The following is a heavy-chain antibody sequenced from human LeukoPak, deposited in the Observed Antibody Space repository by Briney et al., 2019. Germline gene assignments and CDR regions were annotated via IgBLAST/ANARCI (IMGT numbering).Heavy chain of an antibody. CDR2: ITGKSSGT. CDR1: GFTFNDNV. CDR3: AKSRDPLQLWLPDYDV. Sequence: PGGSPRLSCSASGFTFNDNVMSWVRQAPGKGLEWVSSITGKSSGTFSADSVKGRFTISRDNSKNTLFLQMDSLRADDTAMYYCAKSRDPLQLWLPDYDVWGQGTMVTVSS. J-gene: IGHJ3*01. D-gene: IGHD5-18*01. V-gene: IGHV3-23*05.